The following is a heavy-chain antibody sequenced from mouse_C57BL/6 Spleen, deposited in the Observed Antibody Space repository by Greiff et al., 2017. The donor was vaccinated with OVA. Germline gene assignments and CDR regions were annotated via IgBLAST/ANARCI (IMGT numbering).Heavy chain of an antibody. V-gene: IGHV1-53*01. CDR3: ARWRYGSSYGYFDV. CDR2: INPSNGGT. D-gene: IGHD1-1*01. J-gene: IGHJ1*03. Sequence: VKLQQPGTELVKPGASVKLSCKASGYTFTSYWMHWVKQRPGQGLEWIGNINPSNGGTNYNEKFKSKATLTVDKSSSTAYMQLSSLTSEDSAVYYCARWRYGSSYGYFDVWGTGTTVTVSS. CDR1: GYTFTSYW.